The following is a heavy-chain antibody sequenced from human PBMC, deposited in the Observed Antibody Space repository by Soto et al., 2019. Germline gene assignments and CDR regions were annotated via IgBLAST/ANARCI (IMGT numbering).Heavy chain of an antibody. CDR2: IIPVLGPA. CDR3: VRAAKRYFDK. CDR1: GTTFNTFA. J-gene: IGHJ4*02. Sequence: QVQLVQSGAEVKKPGSSVKVSCTASGTTFNTFAISWVRQAPGQGLEWMGGIIPVLGPAFYSQKFQGRVTITADKSTTTAYLELSSLRSEDTAVYYCVRAAKRYFDKWGQGTLVTVSS. V-gene: IGHV1-69*06.